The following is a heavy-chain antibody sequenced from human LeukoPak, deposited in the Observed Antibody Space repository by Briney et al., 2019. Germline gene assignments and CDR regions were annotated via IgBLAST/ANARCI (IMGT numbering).Heavy chain of an antibody. CDR1: GYTFTGYY. Sequence: ASVTVSCKASGYTFTGYYMHWLRQAPGQGLEWMGWINPNSGGTNYAQKFQGRVTMTRDTSISTAYMELSSLRSDDTTVYYCARRRVYDILTSYAFDIWGQGTMVTVSS. V-gene: IGHV1-2*02. CDR2: INPNSGGT. D-gene: IGHD3-9*01. CDR3: ARRRVYDILTSYAFDI. J-gene: IGHJ3*02.